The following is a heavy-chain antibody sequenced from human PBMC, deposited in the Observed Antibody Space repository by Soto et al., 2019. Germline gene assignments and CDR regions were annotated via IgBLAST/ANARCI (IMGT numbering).Heavy chain of an antibody. D-gene: IGHD6-13*01. CDR1: GFTFSSYG. J-gene: IGHJ4*02. V-gene: IGHV3-30*18. CDR3: AKMGAADFDY. Sequence: VGSLRLSCAASGFTFSSYGMHWVRQAPGKGLEWVAVISYDGSNKYYADSVKGRFTISRDNSKNTLYLQMNSLRAEDTAVYYCAKMGAADFDYWGQGTLVTVSS. CDR2: ISYDGSNK.